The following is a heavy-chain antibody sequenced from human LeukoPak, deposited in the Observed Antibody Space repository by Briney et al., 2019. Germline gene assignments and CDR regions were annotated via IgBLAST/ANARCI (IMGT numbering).Heavy chain of an antibody. D-gene: IGHD6-19*01. Sequence: SETLSLTCAVSRGSLSSHYWSWLGQPPGEGLEWIAYIHYTGRTNYNPSLKGRVTISVDTSNSQFSLNLNSVTVADTAVYDCARGAGWYEYRGQGTLVTVSS. CDR3: ARGAGWYEY. V-gene: IGHV4-59*11. J-gene: IGHJ4*02. CDR2: IHYTGRT. CDR1: RGSLSSHY.